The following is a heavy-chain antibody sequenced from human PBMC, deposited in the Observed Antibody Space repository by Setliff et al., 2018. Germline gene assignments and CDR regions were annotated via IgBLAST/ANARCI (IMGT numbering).Heavy chain of an antibody. V-gene: IGHV3-73*01. CDR1: GFTFSSYA. Sequence: GGSLRLSCAASGFTFSSYAMSWVRQAPGKGLEWVGHIRSKTDGGATSYAASVKGRFTISRDDSKNTAYLQMNSLKTEDTAVYYCTRPPPSLWFGESDAFDIWGQGTMVTVSS. D-gene: IGHD3-10*01. J-gene: IGHJ3*02. CDR2: IRSKTDGGAT. CDR3: TRPPPSLWFGESDAFDI.